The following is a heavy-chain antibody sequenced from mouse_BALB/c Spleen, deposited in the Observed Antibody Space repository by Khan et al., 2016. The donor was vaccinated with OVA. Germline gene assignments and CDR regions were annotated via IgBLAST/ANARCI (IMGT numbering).Heavy chain of an antibody. V-gene: IGHV1-54*01. CDR3: TRGGFVGFAY. CDR1: GYAFTNYL. J-gene: IGHJ3*01. CDR2: INPGSGGT. Sequence: QVQLQQSGAELVRPGTSVKVSCKASGYAFTNYLIEWIKQRPGQGLEWIGVINPGSGGTNYNEKFKGKATLTADISSSTAYMPPSSLTTDVSAVFFCTRGGFVGFAYGGQGTLVTVSA.